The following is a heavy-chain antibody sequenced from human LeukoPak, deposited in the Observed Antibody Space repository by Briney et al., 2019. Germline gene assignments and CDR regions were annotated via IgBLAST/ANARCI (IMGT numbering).Heavy chain of an antibody. CDR2: ISYDGTNK. D-gene: IGHD5-12*01. J-gene: IGHJ4*02. Sequence: PGGSLRLSCAGSGFTFSNYGMHWVRQAPGKGPEWVAVISYDGTNKYYADSVKGRFTISGDNSKNTVYLQMNSLRAEDTAVYYCARDRDYIVATIMLDYWGQGTLVTVSS. CDR3: ARDRDYIVATIMLDY. V-gene: IGHV3-30*03. CDR1: GFTFSNYG.